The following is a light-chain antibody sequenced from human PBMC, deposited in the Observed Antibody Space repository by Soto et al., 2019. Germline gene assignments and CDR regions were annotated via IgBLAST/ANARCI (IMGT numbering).Light chain of an antibody. V-gene: IGKV1-39*01. CDR2: AAS. CDR3: QQSYSSPPT. Sequence: DINSTVSASTRSASVGDRVTITCRASQSISSWLAWYQQKPGKAPKLLIFAASSLQSGVPSRFSGSRSGPDFTLTISSLQPEDFATYYCQQSYSSPPTFGQGTKVDIK. J-gene: IGKJ1*01. CDR1: QSISSW.